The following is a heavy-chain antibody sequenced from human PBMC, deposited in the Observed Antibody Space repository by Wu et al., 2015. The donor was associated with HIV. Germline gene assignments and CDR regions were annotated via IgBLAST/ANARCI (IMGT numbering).Heavy chain of an antibody. D-gene: IGHD1-7*01. J-gene: IGHJ4*02. CDR2: IIPIFGTA. CDR3: ARDHLKGSFINWNYGYFDY. V-gene: IGHV1-69*12. CDR1: GGTFSSYA. Sequence: QVQLVQSGAEVKKPGSSVKVSCKASGGTFSSYAISWVRQAPGQGLEWMGGIIPIFGTANYAQKFQGRVTITADESTSTAYMELSSLRSEDTAVYYCARDHLKGSFINWNYGYFDYWGQGTLVTVSS.